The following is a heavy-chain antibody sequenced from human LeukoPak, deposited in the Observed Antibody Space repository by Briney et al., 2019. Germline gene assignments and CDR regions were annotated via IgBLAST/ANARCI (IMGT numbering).Heavy chain of an antibody. CDR2: MSWNSGSI. CDR3: GKDTIGGAGTGAFDF. Sequence: SLRLSCAASGFTFDDYAMHWVRQAPGKGLGWVSGMSWNSGSIGYADSVKGRLTISRDSAKNSLHLQMNSLRAEDTPLYSCGKDTIGGAGTGAFDFWGQRTKVTVSS. D-gene: IGHD6-19*01. CDR1: GFTFDDYA. V-gene: IGHV3-9*01. J-gene: IGHJ3*01.